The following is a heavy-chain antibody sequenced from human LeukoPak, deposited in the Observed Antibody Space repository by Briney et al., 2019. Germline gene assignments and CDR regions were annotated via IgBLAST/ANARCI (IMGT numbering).Heavy chain of an antibody. CDR2: IIPILGIA. Sequence: SVKVSCKASGGTFSSYAISWVRQAPGQGLEWMGRIIPILGIANYAQKFQGRVTMTEDTSTDKAYMELSSLRSEDTAVYYCATIPPGFWSGYYNYWGQGTLVTVSS. CDR3: ATIPPGFWSGYYNY. J-gene: IGHJ4*02. CDR1: GGTFSSYA. V-gene: IGHV1-69*04. D-gene: IGHD3-3*01.